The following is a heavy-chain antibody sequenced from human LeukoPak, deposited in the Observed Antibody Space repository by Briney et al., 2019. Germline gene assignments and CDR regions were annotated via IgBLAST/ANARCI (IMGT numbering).Heavy chain of an antibody. V-gene: IGHV3-30*18. J-gene: IGHJ4*02. Sequence: GGSLRLSCAASGFTFSSYGMHWVRQAPGKGLEWVAVISYDGSNKYYADSVKGRFTISRDNSKNTLYLQMNSLRAEDTAVYYCAKSVLWFGELFQSPDYWGQGTLVTVSS. CDR1: GFTFSSYG. CDR2: ISYDGSNK. D-gene: IGHD3-10*01. CDR3: AKSVLWFGELFQSPDY.